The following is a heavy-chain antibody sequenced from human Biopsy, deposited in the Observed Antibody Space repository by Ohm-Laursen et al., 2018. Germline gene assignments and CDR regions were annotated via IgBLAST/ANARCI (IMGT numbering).Heavy chain of an antibody. CDR3: VREPKTGTAEAWYFDL. CDR1: GASVKTSGYF. D-gene: IGHD3-9*01. J-gene: IGHJ2*01. Sequence: TLSLTCSVSGASVKTSGYFWAWIRQRPGKGLERIGYISYNESTHYNPSLTSRLAISFDTSNNRISLQLRSVSVADTAVYYCVREPKTGTAEAWYFDLWGRGSPVTVPS. V-gene: IGHV4-31*03. CDR2: ISYNEST.